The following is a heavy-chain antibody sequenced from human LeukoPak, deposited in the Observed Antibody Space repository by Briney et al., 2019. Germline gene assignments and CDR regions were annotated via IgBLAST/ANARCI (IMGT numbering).Heavy chain of an antibody. D-gene: IGHD3-16*01. V-gene: IGHV4-34*01. CDR1: GGSFSGSY. CDR2: INHGGST. Sequence: SETLSLTCAVYGGSFSGSYWSWIRQPPGKGLEWIGEINHGGSTHYNPSLKSRVTLSVDTSTNQFSLKLTSVTAADTAVYYCARHLLGKSLNYYYYGMDVWGQGTPVTVSS. J-gene: IGHJ6*02. CDR3: ARHLLGKSLNYYYYGMDV.